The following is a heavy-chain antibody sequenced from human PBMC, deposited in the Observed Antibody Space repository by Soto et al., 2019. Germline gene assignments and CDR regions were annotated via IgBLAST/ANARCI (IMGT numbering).Heavy chain of an antibody. CDR2: IWYDGSNK. V-gene: IGHV3-33*01. CDR3: ARDRVLRFLEWLPNYYYGMDV. CDR1: GFTFSSYG. Sequence: GGSLRLSCAASGFTFSSYGMHWVRQAPGKGLEWVAVIWYDGSNKYYADSVKGRFTISRDNSKNTLYLQMNSLRAEDTAVYYCARDRVLRFLEWLPNYYYGMDVWGQGTTVTVSS. J-gene: IGHJ6*02. D-gene: IGHD3-3*01.